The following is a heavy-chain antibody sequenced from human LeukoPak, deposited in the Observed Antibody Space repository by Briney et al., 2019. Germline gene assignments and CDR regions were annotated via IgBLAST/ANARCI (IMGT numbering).Heavy chain of an antibody. J-gene: IGHJ4*02. V-gene: IGHV1-2*02. Sequence: ASVTVSFKASGYTFTVYYMHWVRQAPGQGLEWMGWIYPNSGGTNYAQRFQGRVTMTRVTSISTVYMELSRLRFDDTAVYYCARARGWYNDYWGQGTLVTVSS. CDR2: IYPNSGGT. CDR1: GYTFTVYY. CDR3: ARARGWYNDY. D-gene: IGHD6-19*01.